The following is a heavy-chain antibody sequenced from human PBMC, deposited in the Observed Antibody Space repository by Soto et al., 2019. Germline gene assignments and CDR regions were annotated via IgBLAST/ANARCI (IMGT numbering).Heavy chain of an antibody. V-gene: IGHV1-24*01. D-gene: IGHD5-18*01. CDR2: FDPEDGET. Sequence: QAQLVQSGAEVKKPGASVKVSCKVSGYTLTEFSMHWVRQAPGKGLEWMGGFDPEDGETIYAQKFQRRVTMTDDTPSATAYIELSRLRSDATAVYYCAAGGQRWIQAPFDYWGQGTLVTVFS. CDR1: GYTLTEFS. J-gene: IGHJ4*02. CDR3: AAGGQRWIQAPFDY.